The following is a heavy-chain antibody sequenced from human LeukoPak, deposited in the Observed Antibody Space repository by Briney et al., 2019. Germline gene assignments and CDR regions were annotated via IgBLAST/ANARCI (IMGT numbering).Heavy chain of an antibody. V-gene: IGHV4-59*01. J-gene: IGHJ4*02. D-gene: IGHD3-22*01. CDR1: GGSISSYY. CDR3: ARVSRSSGYYFFHY. CDR2: IYYSGST. Sequence: SETLSLTCTVSGGSISSYYWSWIRQPPGKGLEWIGYIYYSGSTNYNPSLKSRVTISVDTSKNQFSLKLSSVTAADMAVYYCARVSRSSGYYFFHYWGQGTLVTVSS.